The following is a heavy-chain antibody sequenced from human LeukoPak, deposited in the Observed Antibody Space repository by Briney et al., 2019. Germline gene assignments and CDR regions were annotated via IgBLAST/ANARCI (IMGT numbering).Heavy chain of an antibody. CDR1: GFTVSSNY. D-gene: IGHD4-17*01. Sequence: PGASLRLSCAASGFTVSSNYMSWVRQAPGKGLEWVSVVYSGGSTYYADSVKGRFTISRHNSKNTLYLQMNSLRAEDTAVYYCARVQHDYDHGEGAFDIWGQGTMVTVSS. CDR3: ARVQHDYDHGEGAFDI. V-gene: IGHV3-53*04. J-gene: IGHJ3*02. CDR2: VYSGGST.